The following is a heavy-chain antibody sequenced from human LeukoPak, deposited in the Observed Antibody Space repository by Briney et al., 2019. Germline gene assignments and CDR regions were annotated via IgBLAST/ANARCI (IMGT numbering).Heavy chain of an antibody. CDR3: ARENYDSSGGHRLQH. Sequence: PGGSLRLSCAASGFTFSSYAMSWVRQAPGKGLEWVSVMYSGGTTYYADSVKGRFTISRDNSKNMLHLQMNSLRGEDTAVYYCARENYDSSGGHRLQHWGQGTLVTVSS. V-gene: IGHV3-53*01. CDR1: GFTFSSYA. D-gene: IGHD3-22*01. J-gene: IGHJ1*01. CDR2: MYSGGTT.